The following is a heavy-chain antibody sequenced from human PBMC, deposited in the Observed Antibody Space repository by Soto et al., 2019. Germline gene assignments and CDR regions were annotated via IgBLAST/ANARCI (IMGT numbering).Heavy chain of an antibody. J-gene: IGHJ6*02. D-gene: IGHD3-16*01. CDR1: GGSISSGDSY. CDR3: AREGAASHSYYYGTDV. V-gene: IGHV4-30-4*01. CDR2: IYHSGST. Sequence: PSETLSLTCTVSGGSISSGDSYWSWIRQSPGKGLEWIGYIYHSGSTYCKSSFRGRVTISVDTSKNQFSLNLNSVTAADAAVYFCAREGAASHSYYYGTDVWGQGTTVTVSS.